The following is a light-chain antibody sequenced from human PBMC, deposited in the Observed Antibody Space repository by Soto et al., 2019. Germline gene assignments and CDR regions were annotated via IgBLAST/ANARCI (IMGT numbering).Light chain of an antibody. Sequence: DIQLTQSPSFLSASVGDRVTITCRTSQGISNDLAWFQQKPGKAPKLLIYGASTLQSGVPSRFSRSGSGTEFTLTISSLQPEDFATYSCQQLDSHPPTFGGGTKVEIK. V-gene: IGKV1-9*01. CDR2: GAS. CDR1: QGISND. CDR3: QQLDSHPPT. J-gene: IGKJ4*01.